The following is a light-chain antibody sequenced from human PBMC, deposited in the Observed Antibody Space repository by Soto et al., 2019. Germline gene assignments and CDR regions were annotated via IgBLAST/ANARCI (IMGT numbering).Light chain of an antibody. V-gene: IGKV1-12*01. J-gene: IGKJ4*01. CDR1: QDINTY. CDR2: TAV. CDR3: LQARGSPLT. Sequence: DIQMTQSPSSVSASVGDRVTITCRATQDINTYLAWYQQKPGKAPKLLIHTAVSLQTGVPSRFSGSGFGTDFTLTISSLQPEDSATYYCLQARGSPLTVGGGTKVEI.